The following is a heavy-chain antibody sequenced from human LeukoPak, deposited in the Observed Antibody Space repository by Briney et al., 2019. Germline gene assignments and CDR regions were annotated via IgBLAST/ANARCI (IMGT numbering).Heavy chain of an antibody. CDR2: IYYSGST. V-gene: IGHV4-39*01. CDR3: ARHVGNSGSGSYLTYFDY. D-gene: IGHD3-10*01. Sequence: SETLSLTCTVSGGSISSSGYYWGWSRQPPGKGLEWIGSIYYSGSTQYNPSLKSRVTISVDTSKNQFSLKLSSVTAADTAVYYCARHVGNSGSGSYLTYFDYWGQGTLVTVSS. CDR1: GGSISSSGYY. J-gene: IGHJ4*02.